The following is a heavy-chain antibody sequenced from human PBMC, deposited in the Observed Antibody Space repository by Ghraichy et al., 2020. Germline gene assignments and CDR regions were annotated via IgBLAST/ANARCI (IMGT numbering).Heavy chain of an antibody. CDR2: INPDGSDK. CDR3: ATSQHSSAWN. V-gene: IGHV3-7*01. CDR1: GVTSTNYW. D-gene: IGHD2-21*01. J-gene: IGHJ4*02. Sequence: GGSLRHSCAASGVTSTNYWMSWVRQAPGKGLEWVAHINPDGSDKFYVDSVKDRFTISRDNDENSLYLQLDSLRPGDTAVYFCATSQHSSAWNWGQGTLVTVSS.